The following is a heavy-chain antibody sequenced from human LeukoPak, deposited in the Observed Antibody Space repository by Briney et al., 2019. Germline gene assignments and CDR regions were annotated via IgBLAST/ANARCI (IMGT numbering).Heavy chain of an antibody. CDR1: GYTFTGYY. Sequence: GASVKVSCKAFGYTFTGYYMHWVRQAPGQGLEWMGWINPNSGGTNYAQKFQGRVTMTRGTSISTAYMELSRLRSDDTGVYYCARDPGGFGGEYYFDYWGQGTLVTVSS. J-gene: IGHJ4*02. CDR3: ARDPGGFGGEYYFDY. CDR2: INPNSGGT. D-gene: IGHD3-10*01. V-gene: IGHV1-2*02.